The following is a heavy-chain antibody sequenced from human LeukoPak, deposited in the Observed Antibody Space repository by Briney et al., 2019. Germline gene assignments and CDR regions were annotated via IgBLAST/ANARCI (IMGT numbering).Heavy chain of an antibody. J-gene: IGHJ4*02. CDR1: GFTFNSYA. CDR2: ISTSGGST. D-gene: IGHD5-18*01. Sequence: PGGSLRLLCTASGFTFNSYAMNWVRQAPGKGLEWVSTISTSGGSTHYADSVKDRFTISRDNSKNTLYLQVNSLRAEDTAIYSCAKGAGIQLWPSFDYWGQGTLVTVSS. V-gene: IGHV3-23*01. CDR3: AKGAGIQLWPSFDY.